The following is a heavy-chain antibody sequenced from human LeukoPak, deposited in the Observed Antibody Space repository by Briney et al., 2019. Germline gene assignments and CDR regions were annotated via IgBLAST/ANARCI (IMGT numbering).Heavy chain of an antibody. V-gene: IGHV1-24*01. Sequence: ASVKVSCKVSGKTLSDLSIHWLRQPPGKGLEWLGGSDPEDGERIYAQMFQGRVTMTEDTPIDTAYMELSSLRSEDTAVYYCVTGFTTMAVDYFDYWGQGTLVTVS. CDR2: SDPEDGER. D-gene: IGHD5-18*01. CDR3: VTGFTTMAVDYFDY. J-gene: IGHJ4*02. CDR1: GKTLSDLS.